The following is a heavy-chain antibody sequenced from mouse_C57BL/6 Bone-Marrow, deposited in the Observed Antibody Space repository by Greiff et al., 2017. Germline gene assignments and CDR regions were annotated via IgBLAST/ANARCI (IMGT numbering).Heavy chain of an antibody. J-gene: IGHJ4*01. Sequence: EVKLMESGGGLVQPKGSLKLSCAASGFTFNTYAMHWVRQAPGKGMEWVARIRRKSSNYATYYAESVKDRFTISRDDSQSMLYLQMNNLKTEDTAIYYCVRYDYDDYYAMDYWGQGTSVTVSS. CDR3: VRYDYDDYYAMDY. D-gene: IGHD2-4*01. CDR1: GFTFNTYA. CDR2: IRRKSSNYAT. V-gene: IGHV10-3*01.